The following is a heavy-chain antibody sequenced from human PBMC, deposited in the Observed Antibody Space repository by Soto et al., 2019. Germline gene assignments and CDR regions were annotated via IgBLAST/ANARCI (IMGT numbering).Heavy chain of an antibody. D-gene: IGHD3-22*01. CDR3: AKVFYYYDSSGYYYFDP. V-gene: IGHV3-23*01. CDR1: GFTFSSYA. Sequence: GGSLRLSCAASGFTFSSYAVSWVRQAPGKGPEWISSISGSGSTIYYADSVKGRFTISRDNSKNTLYLQMSSLRAEDTAVYYCAKVFYYYDSSGYYYFDPWGQGTLVTVSS. J-gene: IGHJ4*02. CDR2: ISGSGSTI.